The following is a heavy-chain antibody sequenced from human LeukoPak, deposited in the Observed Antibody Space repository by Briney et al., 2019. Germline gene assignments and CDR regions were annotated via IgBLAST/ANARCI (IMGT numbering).Heavy chain of an antibody. CDR1: GFTFDDYG. CDR3: ARRGHDILTGNYDYYYYMDV. J-gene: IGHJ6*03. D-gene: IGHD3-9*01. Sequence: GGSLRLSCAASGFTFDDYGMSWVRQAPGKGLEWVSGINWNGGSTGYADSVKGRFTISRDNAKNSLYLQMNSLRGEDTALYYCARRGHDILTGNYDYYYYMDVWGKGTTVTVSS. V-gene: IGHV3-20*04. CDR2: INWNGGST.